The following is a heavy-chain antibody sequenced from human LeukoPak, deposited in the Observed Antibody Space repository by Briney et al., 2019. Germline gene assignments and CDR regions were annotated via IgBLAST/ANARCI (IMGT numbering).Heavy chain of an antibody. CDR3: ARVAKERVGGVYYFDY. CDR1: GFTLSDYD. D-gene: IGHD1-1*01. J-gene: IGHJ4*02. CDR2: IGTAGDT. V-gene: IGHV3-13*01. Sequence: QSGGPLRLSCAASGFTLSDYDMHWVRQATGKGLEWVSSIGTAGDTYYTGSVKGRFTISRENAKNSLYLQMNSLRAGDTAVYYCARVAKERVGGVYYFDYWGQGTLVTVSS.